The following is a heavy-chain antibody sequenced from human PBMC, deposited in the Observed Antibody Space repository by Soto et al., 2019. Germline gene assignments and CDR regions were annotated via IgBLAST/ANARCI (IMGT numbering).Heavy chain of an antibody. D-gene: IGHD2-21*01. CDR1: GFTVSGNY. J-gene: IGHJ6*02. CDR3: ATELIAKYGMDV. V-gene: IGHV3-53*01. Sequence: EVQLVESGGGLVQPGGSLRLSCAASGFTVSGNYVTWVRQAPGKGLEWVSVIYTDDNIYYADSVTGRFTISRDNSKNTFYLQMNRLRVEDTAVYYCATELIAKYGMDVLGQGTTVTVSS. CDR2: IYTDDNI.